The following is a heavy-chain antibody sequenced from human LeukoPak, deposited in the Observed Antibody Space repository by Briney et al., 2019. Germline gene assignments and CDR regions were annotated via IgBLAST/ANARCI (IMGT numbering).Heavy chain of an antibody. V-gene: IGHV4-31*03. Sequence: SQTLSLTCTVSGGSISSGGYYWSWIRQHPGKGLEWIGYIYYSGSTYYNPSLKSRVTISVDTSKNQFSLKLSSVTAADTAVYYCARGVRGAGTKKALFDYWGQGTLVTVSP. CDR2: IYYSGST. CDR1: GGSISSGGYY. J-gene: IGHJ4*02. D-gene: IGHD1-7*01. CDR3: ARGVRGAGTKKALFDY.